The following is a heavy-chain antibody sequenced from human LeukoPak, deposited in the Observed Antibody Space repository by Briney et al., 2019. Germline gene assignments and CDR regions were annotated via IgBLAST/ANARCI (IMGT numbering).Heavy chain of an antibody. CDR1: GFTFSSYA. Sequence: PGGSLRLSCAASGFTFSSYAMSWVRQAPGKGLEWVSGISGSGDSAYYGDAVKGRFTSFRDNSENTLYLHMNSLRAEDTAVYYCAKLLMRGRVTYYSSSGPDFWGQGTRVTVSS. CDR2: ISGSGDSA. V-gene: IGHV3-23*01. J-gene: IGHJ4*02. D-gene: IGHD3-10*01. CDR3: AKLLMRGRVTYYSSSGPDF.